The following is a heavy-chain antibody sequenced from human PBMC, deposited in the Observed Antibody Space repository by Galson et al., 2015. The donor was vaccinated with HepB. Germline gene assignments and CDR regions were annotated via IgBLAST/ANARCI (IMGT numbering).Heavy chain of an antibody. CDR3: ARTPHGDINTWYMNYYHGMDV. CDR1: GFSFNTFG. Sequence: SLRLSCAASGFSFNTFGMNWVRQTPGKGLEWISYISISGNIKYYADSVQGRFTISKNNAGNSLFLQMNSLRVEDTAVYFCARTPHGDINTWYMNYYHGMDVWGQGTTVIVSS. V-gene: IGHV3-48*03. D-gene: IGHD3-9*01. CDR2: ISISGNIK. J-gene: IGHJ6*02.